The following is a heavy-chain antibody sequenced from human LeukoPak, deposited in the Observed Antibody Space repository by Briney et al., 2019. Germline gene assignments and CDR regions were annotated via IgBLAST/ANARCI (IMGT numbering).Heavy chain of an antibody. CDR1: GGSISSYY. CDR2: IYYNGST. D-gene: IGHD5-18*01. Sequence: PSETLSLTCTVSGGSISSYYWSWIRQPPGKGLEWIGYIYYNGSTNYNPSLKSRVTISVDTSKNQFSLRLSSVTAADTAVYYCARARAGLWGFDYWGQGTLVTVSS. V-gene: IGHV4-59*01. J-gene: IGHJ4*02. CDR3: ARARAGLWGFDY.